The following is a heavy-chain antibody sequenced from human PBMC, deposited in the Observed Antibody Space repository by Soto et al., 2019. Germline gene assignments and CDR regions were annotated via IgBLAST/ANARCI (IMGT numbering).Heavy chain of an antibody. V-gene: IGHV2-5*02. CDR2: IDSGDDK. J-gene: IGHJ4*02. Sequence: QITLKESGPTLVRPTQTLTLTCSFSGFSLNTSGLGVAWVRQSPGKALEWLAFIDSGDDKLYSPSLKTRLTITQDTSKNQVFLTLTNVDPVDTGTYFCTHRRACDWFLYEDYWGQGTLITV. CDR1: GFSLNTSGLG. D-gene: IGHD3-9*01. CDR3: THRRACDWFLYEDY.